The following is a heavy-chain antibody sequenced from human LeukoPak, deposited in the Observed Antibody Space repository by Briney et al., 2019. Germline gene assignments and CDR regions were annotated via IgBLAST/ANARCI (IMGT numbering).Heavy chain of an antibody. J-gene: IGHJ6*02. CDR3: GRVGIAAAGLFMDV. CDR1: GGSISSGGYY. CDR2: IYYSGST. D-gene: IGHD6-13*01. V-gene: IGHV4-31*03. Sequence: SETLSLTCTVSGGSISSGGYYWSRIRQHPGKGLEWIGYIYYSGSTYYNPSLKSRVTISVDTSKNQFSLKLSSVTAADTAVYYCGRVGIAAAGLFMDVWGQGTTVTVSS.